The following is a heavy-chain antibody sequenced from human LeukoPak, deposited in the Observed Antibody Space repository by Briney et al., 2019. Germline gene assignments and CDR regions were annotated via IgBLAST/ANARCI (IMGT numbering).Heavy chain of an antibody. CDR1: GFTFSHYW. J-gene: IGHJ4*02. Sequence: GGSLRLSCAASGFTFSHYWMHWVRQAPGKGLVWVSRIESDGGGTDYADSLKGRFTISRDNAKDTLYLEMNSLRAEDTAVYYCARVGHCSSTTGFIDYWGQGTLVTVSS. CDR3: ARVGHCSSTTGFIDY. D-gene: IGHD2-2*01. V-gene: IGHV3-74*01. CDR2: IESDGGGT.